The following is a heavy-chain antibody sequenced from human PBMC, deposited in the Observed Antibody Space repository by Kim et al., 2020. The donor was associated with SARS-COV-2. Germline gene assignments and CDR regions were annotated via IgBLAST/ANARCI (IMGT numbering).Heavy chain of an antibody. CDR3: ARGWVVSPDDY. D-gene: IGHD2-15*01. V-gene: IGHV4-59*09. CDR2: T. Sequence: TNYNPALTRRGTISVDTSKNQFSLKLSCVTAADTAVYYGARGWVVSPDDYWGQGTLVTVSS. J-gene: IGHJ4*02.